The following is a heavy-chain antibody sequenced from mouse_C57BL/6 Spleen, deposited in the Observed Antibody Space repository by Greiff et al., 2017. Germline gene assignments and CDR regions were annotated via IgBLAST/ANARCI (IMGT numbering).Heavy chain of an antibody. CDR1: GYTFTDYE. CDR3: TRDGSSYDGYFDV. V-gene: IGHV1-15*01. Sequence: QVQLKESGAELVRPGASVTLSCKASGYTFTDYEMHWVKQTPVHGLEWIGAIDPETGGTAYNQKFKGKAILTADKSSSTAYMELRSLTSEDSAVYYWTRDGSSYDGYFDVWGTGTTVTVSS. D-gene: IGHD1-1*01. CDR2: IDPETGGT. J-gene: IGHJ1*03.